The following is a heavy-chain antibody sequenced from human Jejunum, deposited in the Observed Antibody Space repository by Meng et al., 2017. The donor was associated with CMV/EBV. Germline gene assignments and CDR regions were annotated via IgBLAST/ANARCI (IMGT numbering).Heavy chain of an antibody. V-gene: IGHV4-61*02. CDR2: FYTRGST. J-gene: IGHJ4*02. CDR1: GDSISGGNSY. D-gene: IGHD1-1*01. CDR3: ARNEDGHFDY. Sequence: LPCPFSGDSISGGNSYWSWIRQPAGKGLEWVGRFYTRGSTHYNAALKGRVTVSVDTSKNQFSLQLTSVTDADTAVYYCARNEDGHFDYWGQGILVTVSS.